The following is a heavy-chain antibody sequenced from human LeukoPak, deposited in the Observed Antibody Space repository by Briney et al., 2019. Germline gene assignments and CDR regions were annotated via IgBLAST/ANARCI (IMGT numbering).Heavy chain of an antibody. CDR2: INPNSGGT. V-gene: IGHV1-2*06. D-gene: IGHD1-1*01. J-gene: IGHJ4*02. Sequence: GASVKVSCKASGYTFTGYSMHWVRQAPGQGLEWMGRINPNSGGTNYAQKFQGRVTMTRDTSISTAYMELSRLRSDDTAVYYCARAMTSDRQSGTEFNIFDYWGQGTLVTVSS. CDR3: ARAMTSDRQSGTEFNIFDY. CDR1: GYTFTGYS.